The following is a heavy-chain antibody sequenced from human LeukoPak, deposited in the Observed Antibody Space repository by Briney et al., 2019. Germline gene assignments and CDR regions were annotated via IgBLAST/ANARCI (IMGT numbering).Heavy chain of an antibody. V-gene: IGHV4-59*01. D-gene: IGHD3-10*01. J-gene: IGHJ5*02. CDR1: GGSISSYY. Sequence: SETLSLTCTVSGGSISSYYWSWIRQPPGKGLEWIGYIYYSGSTNYNPSLKSRVTISVDTSKNQISLKLSSVTAADTAVYYCARAPRFRHNNWFDXXXXXTXXXVXS. CDR2: IYYSGST. CDR3: ARAPRFRHNNWFDX.